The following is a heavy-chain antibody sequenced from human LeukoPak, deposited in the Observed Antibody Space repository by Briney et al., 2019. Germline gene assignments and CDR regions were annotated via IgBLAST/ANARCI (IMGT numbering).Heavy chain of an antibody. CDR2: INSDGSST. D-gene: IGHD2-15*01. J-gene: IGHJ3*02. Sequence: GGSLRLSCAASGFTFSSYWMHWVRQAPGKGLVWVSRINSDGSSTSYVDSVKGRFTISRDNAKNTLYLQMNSLRAEDTAVYYCAVVVVAATAFDIWGQGTMVTVSS. CDR1: GFTFSSYW. CDR3: AVVVVAATAFDI. V-gene: IGHV3-74*01.